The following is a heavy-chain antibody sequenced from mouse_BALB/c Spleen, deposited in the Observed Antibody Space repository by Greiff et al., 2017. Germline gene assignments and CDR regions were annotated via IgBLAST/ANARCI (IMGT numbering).Heavy chain of an antibody. CDR3: ARQDYYGDFDY. CDR2: ISSGGGST. J-gene: IGHJ2*01. V-gene: IGHV5-12-1*01. CDR1: GFAFSSYD. D-gene: IGHD1-1*01. Sequence: VQLKESGGGLVKPGGSLKLSCAASGFAFSSYDMSWVRQTPEKRLEWVAYISSGGGSTYYPDTVKGRFTISRDNAKNTLYLQMSSLKSEDTAMYYCARQDYYGDFDYWGQGTTLTVSS.